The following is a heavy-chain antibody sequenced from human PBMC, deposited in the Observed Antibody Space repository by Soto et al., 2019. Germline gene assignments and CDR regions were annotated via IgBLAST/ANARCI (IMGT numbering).Heavy chain of an antibody. D-gene: IGHD2-15*01. J-gene: IGHJ4*02. CDR2: IYWDDDK. V-gene: IGHV2-5*02. CDR3: AHRPRYCRGGSCQGYYYDY. CDR1: GFSLSTSGVG. Sequence: SGPTLVNPTQTLTLTCTFSGFSLSTSGVGVGWIRQPPGKALEWLALIYWDDDKRYSPSLKSRLTITKDTSKNQVVLTMTNMDPVDTATYYCAHRPRYCRGGSCQGYYYDYWGQGTLVTVSS.